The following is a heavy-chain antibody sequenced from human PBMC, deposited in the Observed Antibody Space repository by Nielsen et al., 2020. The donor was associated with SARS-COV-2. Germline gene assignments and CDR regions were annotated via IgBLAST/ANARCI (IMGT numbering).Heavy chain of an antibody. Sequence: ASVKVSCKASGYTFTSYYMHWVRQAPGQGLEWMGIINPSGGSTSYAQKFQGRVTMTRNTSISTAYMELSSLRSEDTAVYYCAKDMGAVGATTGDYWGQGTLVTVSS. D-gene: IGHD1-26*01. CDR1: GYTFTSYY. CDR2: INPSGGST. J-gene: IGHJ4*02. V-gene: IGHV1-46*01. CDR3: AKDMGAVGATTGDY.